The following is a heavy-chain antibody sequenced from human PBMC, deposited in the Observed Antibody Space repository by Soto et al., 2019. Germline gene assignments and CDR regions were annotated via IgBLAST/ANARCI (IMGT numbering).Heavy chain of an antibody. CDR1: GFTFSSYG. CDR2: ISYDGSNK. J-gene: IGHJ4*02. D-gene: IGHD4-17*01. V-gene: IGHV3-30*18. Sequence: QVQLVESGGGVVQPGRSLRLSCAASGFTFSSYGMHWVRQAPGKGLEWVAVISYDGSNKYYADSVKGRFTISRDNSKNTLYLQMNSVRAEDTAVYYCAKDDYGDSYFDYWGQGTLVTVSS. CDR3: AKDDYGDSYFDY.